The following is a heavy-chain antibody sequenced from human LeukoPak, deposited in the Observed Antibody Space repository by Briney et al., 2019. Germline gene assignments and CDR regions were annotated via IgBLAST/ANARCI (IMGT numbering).Heavy chain of an antibody. CDR1: GFTFSIYW. J-gene: IGHJ4*02. CDR2: INSDGSST. CDR3: ASLDY. Sequence: GGSLRLSCVASGFTFSIYWVHWVRQAPGKGLVWVSSINSDGSSTSYADSVKGRFTISRDNAKNTLYLQMNTLRAEDTAVYYCASLDYWGQGTPVTVSS. V-gene: IGHV3-74*01.